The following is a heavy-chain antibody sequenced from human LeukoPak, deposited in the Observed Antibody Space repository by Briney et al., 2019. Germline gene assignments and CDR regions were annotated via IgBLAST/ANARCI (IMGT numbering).Heavy chain of an antibody. CDR2: IYPGDSDT. V-gene: IGHV5-51*01. CDR1: GYSFTSYW. Sequence: GESLKISCKGSGYSFTSYWIGWVRQMPGKGLEWMGIIYPGDSDTRYSPSFQGQVTISSEQYISSSFLQGSRLKASGPAVFLLGRRPVRATSGSSAPWGQGTLVTVSS. CDR3: GRRPVRATSGSSAP. J-gene: IGHJ5*02. D-gene: IGHD1-26*01.